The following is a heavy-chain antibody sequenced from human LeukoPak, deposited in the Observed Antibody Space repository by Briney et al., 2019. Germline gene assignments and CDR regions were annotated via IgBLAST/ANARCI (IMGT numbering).Heavy chain of an antibody. Sequence: SETLSLTCTVSGGSLSSYYWRWLRQPPAKGVEWVGCIYYSGSTNYNPSLKSRVTISVDTSKNQFSLKLSSATAADTAVYYCARLGSSGNWFDPWGQGTLVTVSS. D-gene: IGHD3-22*01. V-gene: IGHV4-59*08. CDR1: GGSLSSYY. J-gene: IGHJ5*02. CDR3: ARLGSSGNWFDP. CDR2: IYYSGST.